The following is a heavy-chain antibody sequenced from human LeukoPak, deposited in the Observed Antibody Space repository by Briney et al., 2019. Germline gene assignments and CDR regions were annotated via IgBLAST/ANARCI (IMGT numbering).Heavy chain of an antibody. CDR1: GYTFTDYY. D-gene: IGHD3-16*01. CDR3: ARLLGDFEY. V-gene: IGHV1-2*06. CDR2: INPKRGGT. Sequence: ASVKVSCKASGYTFTDYYMHWVRQAPGQGLEWMGRINPKRGGTSFAQKFQGRVTMARDTSISTAYMELSRLRSDDTAVYYCARLLGDFEYWGQGTLVTVSS. J-gene: IGHJ4*02.